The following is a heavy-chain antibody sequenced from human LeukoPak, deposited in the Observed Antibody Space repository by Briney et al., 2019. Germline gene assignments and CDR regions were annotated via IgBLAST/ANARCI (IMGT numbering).Heavy chain of an antibody. Sequence: ASVKVSCKASGYTFTSYYMHWVRQAPGQGLEWMGIIDPSGGSTSYAQKFQGRVTMTRDTSTSTVYMELSSLRSEDTAVYYCARDDSSWYLFGYWGQGTLVTVSS. J-gene: IGHJ4*02. CDR1: GYTFTSYY. CDR3: ARDDSSWYLFGY. CDR2: IDPSGGST. V-gene: IGHV1-46*01. D-gene: IGHD6-13*01.